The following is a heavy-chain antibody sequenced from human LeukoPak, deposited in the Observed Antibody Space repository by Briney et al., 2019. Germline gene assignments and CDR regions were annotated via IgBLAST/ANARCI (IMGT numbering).Heavy chain of an antibody. CDR3: ARGDLEWEPDPNWFDP. CDR2: INPNSGGT. V-gene: IGHV1-2*02. Sequence: GASVKVSCKASGYTFTGYYMHWVRQAPGQGLEWMGWINPNSGGTNYAQKFQGRVTMTRDTSISTAYMELRSLRSDDTAVYYCARGDLEWEPDPNWFDPWGQGTLVTVSS. D-gene: IGHD1-26*01. CDR1: GYTFTGYY. J-gene: IGHJ5*02.